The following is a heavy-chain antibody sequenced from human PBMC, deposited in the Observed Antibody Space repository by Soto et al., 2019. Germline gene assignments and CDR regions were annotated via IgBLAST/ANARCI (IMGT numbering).Heavy chain of an antibody. CDR2: ISSSSSFI. CDR1: GFTFSSYS. CDR3: AVGEETGTPYFGN. V-gene: IGHV3-21*01. J-gene: IGHJ4*02. Sequence: EVQLLESGGGLVKPGGSLRLSCTASGFTFSSYSMNWVRRAPGKGLEWVSSISSSSSFIYSAGSVKGRFTISRDNAKNSLYLQMNSLRAEDTAVYYCAVGEETGTPYFGNWGQGTLVNVSS. D-gene: IGHD1-7*01.